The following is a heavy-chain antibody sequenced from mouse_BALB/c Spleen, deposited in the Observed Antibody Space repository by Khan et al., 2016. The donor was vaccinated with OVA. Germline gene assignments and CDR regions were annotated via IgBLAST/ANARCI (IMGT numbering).Heavy chain of an antibody. V-gene: IGHV9-3-1*01. J-gene: IGHJ4*01. CDR1: GYTFTNYG. D-gene: IGHD2-10*01. Sequence: QIQLVQSGPELKKPGETVKISCKASGYTFTNYGMNWVQQSPGKALKWMGWINTYTGEPTYADDFKGRFAFSLESSASTAYLKINNLKNEDTATYFCARPPYFSYTLDYWGQGTAVTVSS. CDR2: INTYTGEP. CDR3: ARPPYFSYTLDY.